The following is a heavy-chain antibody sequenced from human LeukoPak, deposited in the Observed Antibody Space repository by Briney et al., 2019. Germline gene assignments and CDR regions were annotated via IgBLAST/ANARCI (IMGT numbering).Heavy chain of an antibody. CDR3: AKTYYYGSGRHYFDY. V-gene: IGHV3-30*02. J-gene: IGHJ4*02. D-gene: IGHD3-10*01. CDR1: GFTFSGYG. Sequence: GGSLRLSCAASGFTFSGYGMHWVRQAPGKGLEWVAFIRYDGSNKYYADSVKGRFTISRDNSKNTLYLQMNSLRAEDTAVYYCAKTYYYGSGRHYFDYWGQGTLVTVSS. CDR2: IRYDGSNK.